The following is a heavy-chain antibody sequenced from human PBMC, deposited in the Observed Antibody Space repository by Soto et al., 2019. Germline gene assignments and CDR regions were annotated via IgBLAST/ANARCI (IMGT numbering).Heavy chain of an antibody. CDR1: GGSISSSSYY. J-gene: IGHJ4*02. CDR2: INHSGNT. V-gene: IGHV4-39*01. D-gene: IGHD1-26*01. CDR3: ARRYGGNLDY. Sequence: ASETLSLTCTVSGGSISSSSYYWGWLRQPPGKGLEWIGKINHSGNTNYNPSLKSRVTISVDTSKNQFSLKLSSVTAADTAVYYCARRYGGNLDYWGQGTLVTVSS.